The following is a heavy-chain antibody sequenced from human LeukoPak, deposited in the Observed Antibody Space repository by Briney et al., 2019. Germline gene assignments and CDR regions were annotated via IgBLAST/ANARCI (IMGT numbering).Heavy chain of an antibody. Sequence: GASVKVSCKASGYTFTGYYMHWVRQAPGQGLEWMGWINPNSGGTNYAQKFQGRVTMTRDTSISTAYMELSRLRSDDTAVYYCARGYSSSWSRDYYYYMDVWGKGTTVTVSS. CDR1: GYTFTGYY. J-gene: IGHJ6*03. CDR2: INPNSGGT. CDR3: ARGYSSSWSRDYYYYMDV. D-gene: IGHD6-13*01. V-gene: IGHV1-2*02.